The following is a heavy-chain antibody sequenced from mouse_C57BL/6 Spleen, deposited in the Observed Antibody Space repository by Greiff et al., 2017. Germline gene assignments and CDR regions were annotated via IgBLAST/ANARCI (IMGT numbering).Heavy chain of an antibody. CDR3: AGITTVPG. D-gene: IGHD1-1*01. J-gene: IGHJ4*01. V-gene: IGHV5-17*01. CDR2: ISSGSSTI. CDR1: GFTFSDYG. Sequence: EVKLMESGGGLVKPGGSLKLSCAASGFTFSDYGMHWVRQAPEKGLEWVAYISSGSSTIYYADTVKGRFTISRDNAKNTLFLQMASLRAEDTAMYYCAGITTVPGWGQGTSVTVSS.